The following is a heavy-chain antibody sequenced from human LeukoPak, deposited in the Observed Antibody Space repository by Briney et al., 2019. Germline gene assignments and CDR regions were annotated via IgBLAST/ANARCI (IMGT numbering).Heavy chain of an antibody. Sequence: PGKSLRLSFEASGFTFSSYAMDWVRQAPGKELEWVAVISYDGSNKYYADSVKGRFTISRDNSKNTLYLQMNSLRAEDTAVYYCARPAPYYDFWSGYYQYFQHWGQGTLVTVSS. CDR1: GFTFSSYA. V-gene: IGHV3-30-3*01. CDR3: ARPAPYYDFWSGYYQYFQH. CDR2: ISYDGSNK. J-gene: IGHJ1*01. D-gene: IGHD3-3*01.